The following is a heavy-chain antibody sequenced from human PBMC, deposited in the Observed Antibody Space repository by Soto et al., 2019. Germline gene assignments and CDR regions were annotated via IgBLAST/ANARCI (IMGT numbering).Heavy chain of an antibody. V-gene: IGHV4-39*07. D-gene: IGHD1-26*01. CDR2: IYYSGST. CDR3: ARDPELRGYFDY. CDR1: GGSISSSSFH. Sequence: SETLSLTCTVSGGSISSSSFHWGWIRQPPGKGLEWIGSIYYSGSTYYSPSLKSRVTISIDTSENQFSLKLSSVTAADTAVYYCARDPELRGYFDYWGQGTLVTVSS. J-gene: IGHJ4*02.